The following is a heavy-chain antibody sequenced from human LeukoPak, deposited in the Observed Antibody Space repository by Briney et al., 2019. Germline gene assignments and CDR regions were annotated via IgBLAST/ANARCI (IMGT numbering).Heavy chain of an antibody. V-gene: IGHV1-18*01. D-gene: IGHD2-2*01. Sequence: GASVKVSCKASGYTFTSYGVSWVRQAPGQGLEWMGWVDSYNGDTNYAQKLRGRVTMTTDTSTITAYMELRSLRSDDTAVYYCARGFCSSSSCHYYYYMDIWGKGTTVTVSS. CDR1: GYTFTSYG. CDR3: ARGFCSSSSCHYYYYMDI. J-gene: IGHJ6*03. CDR2: VDSYNGDT.